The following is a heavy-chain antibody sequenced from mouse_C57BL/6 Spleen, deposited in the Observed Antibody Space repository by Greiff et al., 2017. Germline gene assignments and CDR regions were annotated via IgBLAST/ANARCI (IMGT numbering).Heavy chain of an antibody. CDR1: GFNIKNTY. CDR2: IDPANGNT. J-gene: IGHJ2*01. Sequence: VTLKESVAELVRPGASVKLSCTASGFNIKNTYMHWVKQRPEQGLEWIGRIDPANGNTKYDPKFQGKATITADTSSNTAYLQLSSLTSEDTAIYCCARERAYGNYFDYWGQGTTLTVSS. V-gene: IGHV14-3*01. D-gene: IGHD2-1*01. CDR3: ARERAYGNYFDY.